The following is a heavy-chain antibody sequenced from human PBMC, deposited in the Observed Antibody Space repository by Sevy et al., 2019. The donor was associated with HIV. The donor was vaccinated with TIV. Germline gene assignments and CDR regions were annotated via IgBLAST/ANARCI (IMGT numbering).Heavy chain of an antibody. Sequence: ASVKVSCKASGYTFTSYDINWVRQATGQGLEWMGWMNPNSGNTGYAQKFQGRVTMTRNTSISTAYMEPSSLRSEDTAVYYCARGDFWSGYYVRVYYYYGMDVWGQGTTVTVSS. J-gene: IGHJ6*02. CDR3: ARGDFWSGYYVRVYYYYGMDV. V-gene: IGHV1-8*01. CDR1: GYTFTSYD. D-gene: IGHD3-3*01. CDR2: MNPNSGNT.